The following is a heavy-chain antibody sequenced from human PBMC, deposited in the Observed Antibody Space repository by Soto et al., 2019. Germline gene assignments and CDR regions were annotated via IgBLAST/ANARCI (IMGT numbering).Heavy chain of an antibody. CDR1: GGSISSGGYY. V-gene: IGHV4-31*03. J-gene: IGHJ6*03. CDR3: ARAGGITTDMGDYYYMDV. D-gene: IGHD1-20*01. CDR2: IYYSGST. Sequence: QVQLQESGPGLVKPSQTLSLTCTVSGGSISSGGYYWSWIRQHPGKGLEWIGSIYYSGSTYYNPSLIRRVNISVDTSKNQFPLKLSSLKAANTTVYYCARAGGITTDMGDYYYMDVWGKGTTVTVAS.